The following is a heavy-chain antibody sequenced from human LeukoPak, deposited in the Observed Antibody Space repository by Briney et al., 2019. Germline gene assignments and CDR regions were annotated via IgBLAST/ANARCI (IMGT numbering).Heavy chain of an antibody. CDR3: ARDHEKYYGSGSYWFDP. V-gene: IGHV1-18*01. CDR1: GYTFTSYG. D-gene: IGHD3-10*01. Sequence: ASVKVSCKASGYTFTSYGISWVRQAPGQGLEWMGWISAYNGNTNYAQKLKGRVTITTDTSTSTAYMELRSLRSDDTAVYYCARDHEKYYGSGSYWFDPWGQGTLVTVSS. J-gene: IGHJ5*02. CDR2: ISAYNGNT.